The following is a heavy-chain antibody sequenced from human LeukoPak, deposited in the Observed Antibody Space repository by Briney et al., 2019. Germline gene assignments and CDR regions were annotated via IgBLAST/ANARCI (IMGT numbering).Heavy chain of an antibody. J-gene: IGHJ5*02. CDR1: DGSFSNYY. D-gene: IGHD5-18*01. CDR3: ARHPTALVSYGFDP. Sequence: SETLSLTCTVSDGSFSNYYWSWIRQPPGKGLEWIGYIYYSGSTNYNPSLKSRVTISVDTSKNQFSLNLSSVTAADTAVYYCARHPTALVSYGFDPWGQGTLVTVSS. V-gene: IGHV4-59*08. CDR2: IYYSGST.